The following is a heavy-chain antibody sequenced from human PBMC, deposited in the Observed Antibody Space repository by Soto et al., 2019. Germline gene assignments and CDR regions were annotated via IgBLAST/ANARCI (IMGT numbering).Heavy chain of an antibody. Sequence: QVQLQQWGAGLLKPSETLSLTCAVSGRSFSGYYWSWIRQPPGKGLEWIGEINHSGSTNYNPSLKSRVTISVDTSQNQFSLNLSSVTAADTAVYYCARAYGGNSGVFDYWGQGTLVTVSS. V-gene: IGHV4-34*01. J-gene: IGHJ4*02. CDR1: GRSFSGYY. D-gene: IGHD4-17*01. CDR3: ARAYGGNSGVFDY. CDR2: INHSGST.